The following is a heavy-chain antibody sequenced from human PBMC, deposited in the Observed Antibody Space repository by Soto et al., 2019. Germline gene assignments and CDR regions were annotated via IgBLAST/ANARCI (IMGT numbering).Heavy chain of an antibody. CDR2: INPSGGGT. CDR3: ARDRNVRDYYDSSGHLNWFDN. CDR1: GYTFTSYY. V-gene: IGHV1-46*01. J-gene: IGHJ5*02. D-gene: IGHD3-22*01. Sequence: QVQLVQSGAEVKKPGASVKVSCKASGYTFTSYYIHWVRQAPGQGLEWMGIINPSGGGTSYAQKCQGRVTMTRDTSTSAVYMGLSSLRSADTAVYYCARDRNVRDYYDSSGHLNWFDNWGQGTLVTVSS.